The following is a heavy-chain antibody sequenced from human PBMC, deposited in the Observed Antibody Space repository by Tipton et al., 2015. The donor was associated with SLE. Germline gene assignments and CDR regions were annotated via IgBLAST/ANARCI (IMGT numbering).Heavy chain of an antibody. Sequence: SLRLSCAASGFTFSSYAMSWVRQAPGKGLEWVSAISGSGGSTYYADSVKGRFTISRDNSKNTLYLQMNSLRAEDTAVYYCARDGSPFRFGPHHYMDVWGKGTTVTVSS. D-gene: IGHD3-10*01. J-gene: IGHJ6*03. V-gene: IGHV3-23*01. CDR2: ISGSGGST. CDR1: GFTFSSYA. CDR3: ARDGSPFRFGPHHYMDV.